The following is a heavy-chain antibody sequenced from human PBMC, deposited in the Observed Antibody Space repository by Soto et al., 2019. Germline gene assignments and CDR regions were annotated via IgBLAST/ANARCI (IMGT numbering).Heavy chain of an antibody. J-gene: IGHJ5*01. CDR1: GITLSSHG. D-gene: IGHD1-26*01. V-gene: IGHV3-33*01. CDR2: IWYDGSNK. Sequence: SLRLSCAASGITLSSHGMHWVRQAPGKGLEWVAVIWYDGSNKPYAESVKGRFTISRDNSKNTLCLQMNSLSAEDTAVYFCARDHVGRAISGYNWLDSWGQGTPVTVSS. CDR3: ARDHVGRAISGYNWLDS.